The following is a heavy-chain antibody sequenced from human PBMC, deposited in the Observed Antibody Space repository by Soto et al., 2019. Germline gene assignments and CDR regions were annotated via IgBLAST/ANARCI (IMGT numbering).Heavy chain of an antibody. CDR1: GYTFTSYD. J-gene: IGHJ6*03. CDR2: MNPNSGNT. Sequence: ASVKVSCKASGYTFTSYDINWVRQATGQGLEWMGWMNPNSGNTGYAQKFQGRVTMTRNTSISTAYMELSSLRSEDTAVYYCARGQRCTNGVCYYYYYMDVWGKGTTVTVSS. V-gene: IGHV1-8*01. D-gene: IGHD2-8*01. CDR3: ARGQRCTNGVCYYYYYMDV.